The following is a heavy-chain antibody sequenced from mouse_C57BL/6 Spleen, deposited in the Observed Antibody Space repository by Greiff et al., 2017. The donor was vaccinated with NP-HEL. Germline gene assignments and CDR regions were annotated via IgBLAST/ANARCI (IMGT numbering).Heavy chain of an antibody. CDR3: ARGAPLAY. D-gene: IGHD3-1*01. V-gene: IGHV1-26*01. CDR1: GYTFTDYY. J-gene: IGHJ3*01. CDR2: INPNNGGT. Sequence: EVQLQQSGPELVKPGASVKISCKASGYTFTDYYMNWVKQSHGKSLEWIGDINPNNGGTSYNQKFKGKATLTVDKSSSTAYMELRSLTSEDSAVYYCARGAPLAYWGQGTLVTVSA.